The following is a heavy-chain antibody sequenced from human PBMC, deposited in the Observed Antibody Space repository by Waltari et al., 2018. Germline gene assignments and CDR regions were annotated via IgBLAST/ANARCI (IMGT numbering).Heavy chain of an antibody. CDR3: ARWVLPIDY. CDR2: ISPSSNTI. CDR1: GFTSSNYE. D-gene: IGHD1-26*01. V-gene: IGHV3-48*03. Sequence: VQLVESGGALLLPGGSLSLSLAPPGFTSSNYEMPWVRQAPGKGLEWLSYISPSSNTIYYADSVKGRFSISRDNAKNSLFLQMNGLRAEDTAVYYCARWVLPIDYWGLGTLVTVSS. J-gene: IGHJ4*02.